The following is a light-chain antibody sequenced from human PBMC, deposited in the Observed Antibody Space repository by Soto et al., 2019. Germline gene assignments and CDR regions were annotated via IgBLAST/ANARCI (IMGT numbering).Light chain of an antibody. Sequence: EIVLTQSPGTLSLSPGERATLSCRASQSVGSSCLAWYQQKPGQAPRLLIYGASSRATGIPDRFSGSGSGTDFTLTISSLEPEDLAVYYCHQCGNSPRTFGQGTKVDIK. J-gene: IGKJ1*01. CDR1: QSVGSSC. V-gene: IGKV3-20*01. CDR3: HQCGNSPRT. CDR2: GAS.